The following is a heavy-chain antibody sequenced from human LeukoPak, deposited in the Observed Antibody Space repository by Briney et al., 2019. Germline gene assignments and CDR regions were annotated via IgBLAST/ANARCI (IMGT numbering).Heavy chain of an antibody. J-gene: IGHJ6*03. D-gene: IGHD2-2*01. CDR3: ATDRPSSAKVGPRGYYYYYMDV. V-gene: IGHV1-24*01. CDR1: GYSLTELP. CDR2: FDPEDGET. Sequence: ASVKVSRKVSGYSLTELPMHWVRQAPGKGLEWMGGFDPEDGETIYAQTLQGRVTMTEDTSTDTAYMELSSLRSEDTAVYYCATDRPSSAKVGPRGYYYYYMDVWGKGTTVTVSS.